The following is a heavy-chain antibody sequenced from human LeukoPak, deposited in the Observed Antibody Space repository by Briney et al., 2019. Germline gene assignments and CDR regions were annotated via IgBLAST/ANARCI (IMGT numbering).Heavy chain of an antibody. CDR3: ARGRFGELYFDY. V-gene: IGHV3-66*01. D-gene: IGHD3-10*01. CDR1: GFTVSSNY. CDR2: IYSGGST. J-gene: IGHJ4*02. Sequence: GGSLRLSCAASGFTVSSNYMSWVRQAPGKGLEWVSVIYSGGSTYYEDSVKGRFTISRDNSKNTLYLQMNSLRVEDTAVYYCARGRFGELYFDYWGQGTLVTVSS.